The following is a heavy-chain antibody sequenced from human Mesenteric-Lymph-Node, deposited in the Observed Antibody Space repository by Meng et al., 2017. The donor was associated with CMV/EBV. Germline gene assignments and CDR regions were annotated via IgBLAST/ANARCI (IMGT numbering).Heavy chain of an antibody. V-gene: IGHV1-46*01. CDR1: GYSFTRYY. CDR2: VNPSGGGA. CDR3: ARSPATGYYLDY. J-gene: IGHJ4*02. Sequence: ASVKVSCKASGYSFTRYYMHWVRQAPGQGLEWMGIVNPSGGGASYAQKFQARVTMTRDTSTTTIYMELSSLKSEDTAVYFCARSPATGYYLDYWGQGTLVTVPQ. D-gene: IGHD6-13*01.